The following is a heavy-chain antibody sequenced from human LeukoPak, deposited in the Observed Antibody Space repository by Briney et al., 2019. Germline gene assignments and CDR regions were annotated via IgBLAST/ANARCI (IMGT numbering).Heavy chain of an antibody. CDR3: VSRRCSITACYVASLNCFDY. J-gene: IGHJ4*02. D-gene: IGHD2-2*01. V-gene: IGHV3-9*01. Sequence: GRSLRLSCAASGFTFDDYAMRWVRQAPGKGLEWVSGISWNSGSIGYADSVKGRFTISRDDAKNSLYLQMNSLRAEDTAVYHCVSRRCSITACYVASLNCFDYWGQGTRVTVSS. CDR2: ISWNSGSI. CDR1: GFTFDDYA.